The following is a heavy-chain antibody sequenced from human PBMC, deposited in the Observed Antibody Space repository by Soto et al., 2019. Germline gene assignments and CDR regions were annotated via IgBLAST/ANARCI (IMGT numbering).Heavy chain of an antibody. J-gene: IGHJ6*02. CDR3: AREAAAARNYYYGMDV. V-gene: IGHV3-53*01. D-gene: IGHD6-13*01. CDR2: IYSGGST. CDR1: GFTVSSNY. Sequence: GGSLRLSCAASGFTVSSNYMSWVRQAPGKGLEWVSVIYSGGSTYYADSVKGRFTISRDNSKNTLYLQMNSLRAEDTAVYYCAREAAAARNYYYGMDVWGQGTMVTVSS.